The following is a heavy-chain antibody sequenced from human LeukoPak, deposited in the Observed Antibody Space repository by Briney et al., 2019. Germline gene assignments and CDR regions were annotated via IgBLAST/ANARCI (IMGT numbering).Heavy chain of an antibody. CDR1: GGSISSGDYY. Sequence: PSQTLSLTCTVSGGSISSGDYYWSWIRQPPGKGLEWIGYIYYSGSTYYNPSLKSRVTISVDTSENQLSLKLSSVTAADTAVYYCARISGGDYAFDYWGQGTLVTVSS. CDR2: IYYSGST. CDR3: ARISGGDYAFDY. D-gene: IGHD4-17*01. V-gene: IGHV4-30-4*01. J-gene: IGHJ4*02.